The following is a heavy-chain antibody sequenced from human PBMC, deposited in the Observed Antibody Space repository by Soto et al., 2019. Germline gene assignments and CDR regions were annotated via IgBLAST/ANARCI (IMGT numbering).Heavy chain of an antibody. Sequence: GGSLRLSCAASGFTFSSYAMSWVRQAPGKGLEWVSAISGSGGSTYYADSVKGRFTISRDNSKNTLYLQMNSLRAEDTAVYYCAKVFWSGPLSGAFDYWGQGTLVTVSS. V-gene: IGHV3-23*01. J-gene: IGHJ4*02. CDR2: ISGSGGST. D-gene: IGHD3-3*01. CDR3: AKVFWSGPLSGAFDY. CDR1: GFTFSSYA.